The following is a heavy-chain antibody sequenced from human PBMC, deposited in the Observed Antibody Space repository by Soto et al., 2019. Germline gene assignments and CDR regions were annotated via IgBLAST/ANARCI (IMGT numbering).Heavy chain of an antibody. J-gene: IGHJ6*02. V-gene: IGHV5-10-1*01. CDR1: GGTFSSYA. Sequence: AASVKVSCKASGGTFSSYAISWVRQMPGKGLEWMGRIDPSDSYTNYSPSFQGHVTISADKSISTAYLQWSSLKASDTAMYYCAARGAGYCSSTSCPDYYYYGMDFWGQGTTVTVSS. CDR2: IDPSDSYT. D-gene: IGHD2-2*01. CDR3: AARGAGYCSSTSCPDYYYYGMDF.